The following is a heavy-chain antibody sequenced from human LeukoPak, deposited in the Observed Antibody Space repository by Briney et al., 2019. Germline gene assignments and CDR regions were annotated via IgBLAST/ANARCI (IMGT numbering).Heavy chain of an antibody. V-gene: IGHV3-23*01. CDR1: GFTFSSYS. D-gene: IGHD5-24*01. CDR2: ISGSGDKT. CDR3: ARELPSFDY. J-gene: IGHJ4*02. Sequence: GGSLRLSCAASGFTFSSYSMSWVRQTPGKGLEWVSSISGSGDKTYYADSVKGRFTISRDNSKNTLYLQMNSLRAEDTAVYYCARELPSFDYWGQGTLVTVSS.